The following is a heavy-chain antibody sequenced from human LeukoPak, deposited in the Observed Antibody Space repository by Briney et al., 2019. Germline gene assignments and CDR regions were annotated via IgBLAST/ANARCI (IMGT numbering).Heavy chain of an antibody. CDR2: VYFSGST. Sequence: SETLSLTCTVSGGSISTYFWSWIRQPPGNRLEWIGHVYFSGSTNYNPSLESRVTISVDTSKNQFSLTLSSVTAADTAVYYCARHKSSGSYPLDYWGQGILVTVSS. J-gene: IGHJ4*02. CDR3: ARHKSSGSYPLDY. V-gene: IGHV4-59*08. CDR1: GGSISTYF. D-gene: IGHD3-22*01.